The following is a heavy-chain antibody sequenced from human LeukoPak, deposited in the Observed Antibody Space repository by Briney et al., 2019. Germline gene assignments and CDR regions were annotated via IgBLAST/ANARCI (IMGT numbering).Heavy chain of an antibody. CDR1: GFTFSPLG. CDR2: ISSGSSTT. CDR3: ARGRGLTLSYHYFDY. J-gene: IGHJ4*02. Sequence: GGSLRLSCAASGFTFSPLGMNWVGQAPGRGLEWVSYISSGSSTTYYADSVKGRFTISRDNAKNSLYLQVSSLRDEDAAVYYCARGRGLTLSYHYFDYWGQGTLVTVSS. V-gene: IGHV3-48*02. D-gene: IGHD3-10*01.